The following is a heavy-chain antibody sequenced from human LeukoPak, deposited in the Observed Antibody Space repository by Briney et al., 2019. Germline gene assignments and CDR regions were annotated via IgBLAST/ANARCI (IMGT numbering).Heavy chain of an antibody. CDR2: INPNSGGT. CDR1: GYTFTGYY. CDR3: ARGRIFGVVRPPDY. V-gene: IGHV1-2*02. Sequence: ASVKVSCKASGYTFTGYYMHWVRQAPGQGLEWMGWINPNSGGTNYAQKFQGRVTMTRDTSISTAYMELSRLRSDDTAVYYCARGRIFGVVRPPDYWGQGTLVTVSS. J-gene: IGHJ4*02. D-gene: IGHD3-3*01.